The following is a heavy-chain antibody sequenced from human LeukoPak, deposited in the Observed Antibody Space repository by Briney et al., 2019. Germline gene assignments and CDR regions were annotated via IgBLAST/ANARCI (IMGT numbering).Heavy chain of an antibody. V-gene: IGHV4-30-4*01. CDR3: ARDAKDYYDSSGLDAFDI. CDR2: IYYSGST. J-gene: IGHJ3*02. CDR1: GGPISSGDYY. D-gene: IGHD3-22*01. Sequence: PSEALSLTCTVSGGPISSGDYYWSWIRQPPGKGLEWIGYIYYSGSTYYNPSLKSRVTISVDTSKNQFSLKLSSVTDADTAVYYCARDAKDYYDSSGLDAFDIWGQGTMVTVSS.